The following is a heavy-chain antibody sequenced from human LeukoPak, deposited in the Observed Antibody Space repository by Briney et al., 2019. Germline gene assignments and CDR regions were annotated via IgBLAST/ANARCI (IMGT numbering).Heavy chain of an antibody. CDR1: GDSISDYY. D-gene: IGHD1-1*01. CDR2: IFYSGST. CDR3: ARDGSNSYYYMDV. V-gene: IGHV4-59*12. Sequence: SETLSLTCTVSGDSISDYYWSWIRQPPGKGLEWIGYIFYSGSTNYNPSLKSRVTMSVDTSKNQFSLKLSSVTAADTAVYYCARDGSNSYYYMDVWGKGTTVTVSS. J-gene: IGHJ6*03.